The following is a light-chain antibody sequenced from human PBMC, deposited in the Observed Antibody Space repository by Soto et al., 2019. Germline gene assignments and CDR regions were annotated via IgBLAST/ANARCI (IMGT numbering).Light chain of an antibody. CDR3: QQRSPLT. V-gene: IGKV3-11*01. J-gene: IGKJ4*01. CDR1: QRVSSY. CDR2: DAS. Sequence: EIVLTQSPATLSLSPGERATLSCRASQRVSSYLAWYQQKPGQAPRLLIYDASNRATGIPARFSGSGSGTDFTLTISSLEPEDFAVYYCQQRSPLTFGGGTKLEIK.